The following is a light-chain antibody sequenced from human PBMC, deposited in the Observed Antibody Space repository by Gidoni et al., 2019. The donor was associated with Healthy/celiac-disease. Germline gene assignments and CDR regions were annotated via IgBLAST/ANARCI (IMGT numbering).Light chain of an antibody. CDR2: GAS. Sequence: EIVMTQSPATLSVSPGESATLSCRPSQSVSSNLAWYQQKPGQAPRLLIYGASTRATGIPARFSGSGSGTEFTLTISSLQSEDFAVYYCQQYNNWRCSFGQGTKLEIK. J-gene: IGKJ2*04. CDR3: QQYNNWRCS. V-gene: IGKV3-15*01. CDR1: QSVSSN.